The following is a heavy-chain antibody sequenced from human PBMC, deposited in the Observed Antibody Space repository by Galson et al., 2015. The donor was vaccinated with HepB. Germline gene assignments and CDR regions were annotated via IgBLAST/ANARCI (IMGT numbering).Heavy chain of an antibody. J-gene: IGHJ3*02. CDR2: ISAYNGNT. CDR3: ARDTVPIVVVTAIPHDALDI. CDR1: GYTFTSYG. V-gene: IGHV1-18*04. D-gene: IGHD2-21*02. Sequence: SVKVSCKASGYTFTSYGISWVRQAPGQGLEWMGWISAYNGNTNYAQKLQGRVTMTTDTSTSTAYMELRSLRSDDTAVYYCARDTVPIVVVTAIPHDALDIWGQGTMVTVSS.